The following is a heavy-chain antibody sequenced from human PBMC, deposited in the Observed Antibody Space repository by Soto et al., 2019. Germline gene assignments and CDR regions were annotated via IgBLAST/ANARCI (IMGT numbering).Heavy chain of an antibody. V-gene: IGHV3-23*01. CDR3: AKHKVIATSWTNGMDL. J-gene: IGHJ6*02. CDR2: ISGDGDST. D-gene: IGHD3-3*02. CDR1: GLTFSNYA. Sequence: EVQLLESGGGLVQPGGSLRLSCAASGLTFSNYAMNWVRQSPGKGLEWVSVISGDGDSTFYEDSVKGRFTVSRDNSKNTGYLQMNSLRAEDTAVYYCAKHKVIATSWTNGMDLWGQGTTVTVSS.